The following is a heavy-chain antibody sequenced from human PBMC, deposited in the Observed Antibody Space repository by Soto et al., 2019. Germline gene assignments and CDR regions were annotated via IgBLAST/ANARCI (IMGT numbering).Heavy chain of an antibody. CDR3: AREGRHFDY. Sequence: SVKVSCKASGGTFSSYAISWVRQAPGQGLEWMGGINPIFGTPHYAQKHQGRVTITADTFTNTAYMELTRLTSDDTAVYFCAREGRHFDYWGQGTLVTVSS. J-gene: IGHJ4*02. CDR2: INPIFGTP. V-gene: IGHV1-69*06. CDR1: GGTFSSYA.